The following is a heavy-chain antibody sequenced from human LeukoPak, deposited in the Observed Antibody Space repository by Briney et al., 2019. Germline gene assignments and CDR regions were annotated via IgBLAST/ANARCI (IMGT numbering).Heavy chain of an antibody. Sequence: GRSLRLSCAASGFTFSRYWMSWVRQAPGKGLEWVSSTSGSGGSTYYADSVKGRFTISRDDSKNTLYLHINSLRAEDTAVYYCARDKYRSGGSWYGFFDLWGRGTLVTVSS. CDR3: ARDKYRSGGSWYGFFDL. CDR2: TSGSGGST. J-gene: IGHJ2*01. CDR1: GFTFSRYW. D-gene: IGHD2-15*01. V-gene: IGHV3-23*01.